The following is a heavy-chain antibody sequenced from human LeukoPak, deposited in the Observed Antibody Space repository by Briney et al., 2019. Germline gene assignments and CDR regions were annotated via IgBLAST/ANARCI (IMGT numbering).Heavy chain of an antibody. Sequence: PSETLSLTCAVYGGSFSGYYWSWIRQPPGKGLEWIGEINHSGSTNYNPSLKSRVTISVDTSKNQFSLKLSSVTAADTAVYYCARDRGVVEVGHWYFDLWGRGTLVTVSS. J-gene: IGHJ2*01. D-gene: IGHD2-15*01. V-gene: IGHV4-34*01. CDR1: GGSFSGYY. CDR3: ARDRGVVEVGHWYFDL. CDR2: INHSGST.